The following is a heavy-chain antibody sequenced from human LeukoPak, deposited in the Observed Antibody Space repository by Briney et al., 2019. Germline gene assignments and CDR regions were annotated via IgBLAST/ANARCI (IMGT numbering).Heavy chain of an antibody. Sequence: SVKVSCKASGGTFSSYAISWVRRAPGQGLEWMGRIIPIFGTANYAQKFQGRVTITTDESTSTAYMELSSLGSEDTAVYYCARDSPSDYGDRNYFDYWGQGTLVTVSS. CDR3: ARDSPSDYGDRNYFDY. V-gene: IGHV1-69*05. D-gene: IGHD4-17*01. CDR2: IIPIFGTA. CDR1: GGTFSSYA. J-gene: IGHJ4*02.